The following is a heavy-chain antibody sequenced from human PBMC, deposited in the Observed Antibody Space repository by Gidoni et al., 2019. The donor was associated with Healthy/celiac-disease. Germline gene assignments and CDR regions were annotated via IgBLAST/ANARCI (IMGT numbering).Heavy chain of an antibody. CDR2: ISGSGGST. V-gene: IGHV3-23*01. CDR3: RGLPNYDFWSGYSW. Sequence: EVQLLESGGGLVQPGGSLILSCAASGFTFSSYAMSWVRQAPGKGLEWVSAISGSGGSTYYADSVKGRFTISRDNSKNTLYLQMNSLRAEDTAVYYCRGLPNYDFWSGYSWWGQGTTVTVSS. J-gene: IGHJ6*02. D-gene: IGHD3-3*01. CDR1: GFTFSSYA.